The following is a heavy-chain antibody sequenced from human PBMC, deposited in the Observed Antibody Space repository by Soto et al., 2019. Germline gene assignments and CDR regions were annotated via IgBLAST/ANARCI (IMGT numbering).Heavy chain of an antibody. V-gene: IGHV1-8*01. D-gene: IGHD4-17*01. CDR1: GYTFTSYD. CDR3: ARLAPYGYYYYYGMDV. CDR2: MNPNSGNT. Sequence: QVQLVQSGAEVKKPGASVKVSCKASGYTFTSYDINWVRQATGQGLEWMGWMNPNSGNTGYAQKFQGRVTMTRNTSISTAYMELSSLRSEDTAVYYCARLAPYGYYYYYGMDVWGQGTTVTVSS. J-gene: IGHJ6*02.